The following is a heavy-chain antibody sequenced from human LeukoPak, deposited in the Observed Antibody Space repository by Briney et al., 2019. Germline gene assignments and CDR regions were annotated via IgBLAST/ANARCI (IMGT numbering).Heavy chain of an antibody. CDR3: AREVYYYDSSGYYLGYFDY. CDR2: ISAYNGNT. CDR1: GYTSTSYG. J-gene: IGHJ4*02. D-gene: IGHD3-22*01. Sequence: ASVKVSCKASGYTSTSYGISWVRQAPGQGLEWMGWISAYNGNTNYAQKLQGRVTMTTDTSTSTAYMELRSLRSDDTAVYYCAREVYYYDSSGYYLGYFDYWGQGTLVTVSS. V-gene: IGHV1-18*01.